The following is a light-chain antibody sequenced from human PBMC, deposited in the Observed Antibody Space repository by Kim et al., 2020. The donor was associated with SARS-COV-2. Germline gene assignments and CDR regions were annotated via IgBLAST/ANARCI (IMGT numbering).Light chain of an antibody. J-gene: IGLJ2*01. CDR1: SSDMGGYNY. CDR3: CSFAGRSTFLV. Sequence: VTYSCTGTSSDMGGYNYVSWYQHHPGKAPKLIIYDVSKRPSGVPDRFSGSKSGNTASLTISGLQTDDEADYSCCSFAGRSTFLVFGGGTKLTVL. CDR2: DVS. V-gene: IGLV2-11*01.